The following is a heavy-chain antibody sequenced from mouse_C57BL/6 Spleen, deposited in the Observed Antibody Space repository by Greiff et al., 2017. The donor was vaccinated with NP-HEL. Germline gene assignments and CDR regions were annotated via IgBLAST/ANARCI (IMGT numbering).Heavy chain of an antibody. CDR2: IDPSDSYT. Sequence: QVQLQQPGAELVMPGASVKLSCKASGYTFTSYWMHWVKQRPGQGLEWIGEIDPSDSYTNYNQKFKGKSTLTVDKSSSTAYMQLSSLTSEDSAVYYCARVSLGNYYGSSQAWFAYWGQGTLVTVSA. CDR3: ARVSLGNYYGSSQAWFAY. J-gene: IGHJ3*01. D-gene: IGHD1-1*01. V-gene: IGHV1-69*01. CDR1: GYTFTSYW.